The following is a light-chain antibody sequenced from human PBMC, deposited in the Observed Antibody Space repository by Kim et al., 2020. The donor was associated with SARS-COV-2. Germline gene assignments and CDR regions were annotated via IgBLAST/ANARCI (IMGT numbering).Light chain of an antibody. CDR3: TAWDDSLSGVV. V-gene: IGLV1-47*01. J-gene: IGLJ2*01. CDR1: GSNIGSNY. Sequence: GQRVTIACSESGSNIGSNYVYWYQQLPGTAPKLLIYSNYQRPSGVPDRFSASKSATSASLAISGLRSEDEADYYCTAWDDSLSGVVFGGGTQLTVL. CDR2: SNY.